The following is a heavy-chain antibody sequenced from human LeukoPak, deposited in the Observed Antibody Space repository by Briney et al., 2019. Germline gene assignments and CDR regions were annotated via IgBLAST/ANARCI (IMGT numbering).Heavy chain of an antibody. J-gene: IGHJ4*01. CDR3: ARDAGRGATFDY. Sequence: SETLSLTCTVSGGSISSYYWSWIRQPPGKGLEWIGYIYYSGSTNYNPSLKSRVTISVDTSKNQFSLKLSSVTAADTAVYYCARDAGRGATFDYWGQEPWSPSPQ. V-gene: IGHV4-59*12. CDR1: GGSISSYY. D-gene: IGHD1-26*01. CDR2: IYYSGST.